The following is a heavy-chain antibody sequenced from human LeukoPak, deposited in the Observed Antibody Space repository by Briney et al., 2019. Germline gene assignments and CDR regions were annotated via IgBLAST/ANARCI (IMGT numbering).Heavy chain of an antibody. J-gene: IGHJ5*02. V-gene: IGHV4-34*01. D-gene: IGHD5-18*01. CDR1: GGSFSGYY. Sequence: SETLSLTCAVYGGSFSGYYWSWIRQPPGKGLEWIGEINHSGSTNYNPSLKSRVTISVDTSKNQFSLKLSSVTAADTAVYYCARGGIQPWLTALGDTYHWFDPWGQGTLVTVSS. CDR3: ARGGIQPWLTALGDTYHWFDP. CDR2: INHSGST.